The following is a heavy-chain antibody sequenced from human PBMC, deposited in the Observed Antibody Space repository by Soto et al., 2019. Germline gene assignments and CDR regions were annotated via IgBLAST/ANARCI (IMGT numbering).Heavy chain of an antibody. CDR2: IYYSGST. V-gene: IGHV4-59*01. Sequence: QVQLQESGPGLVKPSETLSLTCTVSGGSISSYYWSWIRQPPGKGLEWIGYIYYSGSTNYNPSLKSRVTLSVDTSKNQFSLKLSSVTAADTAVYYCARDLGALYGDDPEGWFDPWGQGTLVTVSS. D-gene: IGHD4-17*01. CDR3: ARDLGALYGDDPEGWFDP. CDR1: GGSISSYY. J-gene: IGHJ5*02.